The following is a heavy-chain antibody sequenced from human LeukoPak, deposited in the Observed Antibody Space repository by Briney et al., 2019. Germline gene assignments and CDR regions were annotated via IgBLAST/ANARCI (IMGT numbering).Heavy chain of an antibody. CDR3: ARSDDSSGSVDY. D-gene: IGHD3-22*01. J-gene: IGHJ4*02. Sequence: PGGSLRLSCAASGFTFSSYGMHWVRQAPGKGLEWVAVIWYDGSNKYYADSVKGRFTISRDNSKNTLYLQMNSLRAEDTAVYYCARSDDSSGSVDYWGQGTLVTVSS. CDR2: IWYDGSNK. V-gene: IGHV3-33*01. CDR1: GFTFSSYG.